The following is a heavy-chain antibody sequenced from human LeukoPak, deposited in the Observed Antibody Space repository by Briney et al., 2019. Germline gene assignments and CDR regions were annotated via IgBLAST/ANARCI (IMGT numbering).Heavy chain of an antibody. Sequence: GGSLRLSCAASGFSFSRYWMTWVRQAPRKGLEWVANIKDDGRQKYYVDSVKGRFTISRDNAKGSLYLQMDSLRAEDTAVYYCTRDACRGFDYWGQGTLVTVSS. J-gene: IGHJ4*02. CDR2: IKDDGRQK. D-gene: IGHD2-15*01. CDR1: GFSFSRYW. V-gene: IGHV3-7*01. CDR3: TRDACRGFDY.